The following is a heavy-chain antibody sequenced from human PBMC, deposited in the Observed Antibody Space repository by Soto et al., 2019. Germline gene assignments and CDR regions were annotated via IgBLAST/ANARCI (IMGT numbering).Heavy chain of an antibody. Sequence: GASVKVSCKASGYSFTSYYIHWLRQAPGQGPEWMGWINPNTGDAKYAQKFQGWVTLTRDTSISTAYMEMKRLKSDDTAVFYCVREGGTLGHSLGELFPTQNYHYYGMDVWGQATTVTVSS. CDR1: GYSFTSYY. CDR3: VREGGTLGHSLGELFPTQNYHYYGMDV. D-gene: IGHD3-10*01. V-gene: IGHV1-2*04. J-gene: IGHJ6*02. CDR2: INPNTGDA.